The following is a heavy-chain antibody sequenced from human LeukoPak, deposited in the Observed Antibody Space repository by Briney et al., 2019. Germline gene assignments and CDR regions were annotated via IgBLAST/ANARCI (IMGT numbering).Heavy chain of an antibody. Sequence: GGSLRLSCAASGFTFSSYSMNWVRQAPGKGLEWVSSISSSSSYIYYADSVKGRFTISRDNAKNSLYLQMNSLRAEDTAVYYCARLGFSRGYSYGVDYWGQGTLVIVSS. CDR1: GFTFSSYS. J-gene: IGHJ4*02. V-gene: IGHV3-21*01. CDR3: ARLGFSRGYSYGVDY. CDR2: ISSSSSYI. D-gene: IGHD5-18*01.